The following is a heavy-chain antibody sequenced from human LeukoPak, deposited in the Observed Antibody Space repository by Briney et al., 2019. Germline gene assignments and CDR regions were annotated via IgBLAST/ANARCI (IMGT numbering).Heavy chain of an antibody. V-gene: IGHV1-2*02. D-gene: IGHD5-12*01. J-gene: IGHJ4*02. CDR1: GYTFTGYY. Sequence: AAVKVSCKASGYTFTGYYMHWVRQAPGQGLEWMGWINPNSGVTNYAQKFQGRVTLTRDTSISTAYMELGRLTSDDTAVYYCARKYSGYELTYWGQGTLVTVS. CDR2: INPNSGVT. CDR3: ARKYSGYELTY.